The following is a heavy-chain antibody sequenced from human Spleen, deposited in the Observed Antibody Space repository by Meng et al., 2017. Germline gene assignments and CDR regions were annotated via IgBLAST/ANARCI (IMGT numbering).Heavy chain of an antibody. CDR1: GYTYTHYQ. J-gene: IGHJ4*02. Sequence: QVQLVQSGAEVKKPGASVKVSCKASGYTYTHYQMGWVRQAPGQGLEWMGWIHPSGNANYAQKFQGRVTMTTDTSTTTAYMELRSLRSDDSALYYCVRGTPGRSYCDYWGQGTLVTVSS. V-gene: IGHV1-18*01. D-gene: IGHD3-10*01. CDR2: IHPSGNA. CDR3: VRGTPGRSYCDY.